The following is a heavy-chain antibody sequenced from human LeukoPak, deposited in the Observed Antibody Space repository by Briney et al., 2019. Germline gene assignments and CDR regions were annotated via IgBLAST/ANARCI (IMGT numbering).Heavy chain of an antibody. J-gene: IGHJ4*02. V-gene: IGHV3-23*01. CDR3: AKPSYYYDSSGYPTPFDY. CDR1: GFTFSSYE. D-gene: IGHD3-22*01. CDR2: ISGSGGST. Sequence: GSLRLSCAASGFTFSSYEMNWVRQAPGKGLEWVSAISGSGGSTYYADSVKGRFTISRDNSKNTLYLQMNSLRAEDTAVYYCAKPSYYYDSSGYPTPFDYWGQGTLVTVSS.